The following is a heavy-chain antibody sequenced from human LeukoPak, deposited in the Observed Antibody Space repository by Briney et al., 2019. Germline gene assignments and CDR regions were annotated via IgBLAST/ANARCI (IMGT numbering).Heavy chain of an antibody. J-gene: IGHJ4*02. V-gene: IGHV4-39*01. CDR2: MFYNRSP. CDR3: ARRRGYSGSYYYFDY. CDR1: GGSISGNTYY. Sequence: SETLSLTCTVSGGSISGNTYYWGWLRPPPGKGLEWIGSMFYNRSPYYNPYLKSRVTISVDTSNNQFSLRVSSVTAADTAVYYCARRRGYSGSYYYFDYWGQGTLVTVSS. D-gene: IGHD6-13*01.